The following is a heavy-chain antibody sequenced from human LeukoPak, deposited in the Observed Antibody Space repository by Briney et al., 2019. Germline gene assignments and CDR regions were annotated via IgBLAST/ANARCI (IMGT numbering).Heavy chain of an antibody. J-gene: IGHJ4*01. CDR2: IYYSGST. D-gene: IGHD3-3*01. CDR3: ARLKLYFDFSTGNHYYFDS. Sequence: SETLSLTCSVSGGSTSSYYWSWIRQPPGKQLEWIGYIYYSGSTNYNPSLKSRVTISIDTSKNQFSLNLTSVTAADTAVYYCARLKLYFDFSTGNHYYFDSWGQGTLVIVSS. V-gene: IGHV4-59*08. CDR1: GGSTSSYY.